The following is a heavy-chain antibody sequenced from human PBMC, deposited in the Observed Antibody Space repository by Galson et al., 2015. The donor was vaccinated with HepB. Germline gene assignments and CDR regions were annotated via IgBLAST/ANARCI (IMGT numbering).Heavy chain of an antibody. V-gene: IGHV3-15*01. Sequence: SLRLSCAASGFTFTNAWMTWVRHTPGKGLEWVGRIKGKAEGGTADSAAPVKGRFTISRDDSKNMVHLQMNNLKTEDTAVYYCMTEGFWSGHYSDYWDQGTLVTVSS. CDR2: IKGKAEGGTA. J-gene: IGHJ4*02. CDR3: MTEGFWSGHYSDY. CDR1: GFTFTNAW. D-gene: IGHD3-3*01.